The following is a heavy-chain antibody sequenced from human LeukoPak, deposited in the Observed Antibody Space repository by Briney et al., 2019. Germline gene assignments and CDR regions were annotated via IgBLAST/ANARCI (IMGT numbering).Heavy chain of an antibody. CDR1: GGSISSYY. CDR2: IYTSGST. V-gene: IGHV4-4*07. CDR3: ARINYDFWSGYYSLSDAFDI. D-gene: IGHD3-3*01. J-gene: IGHJ3*02. Sequence: TSETLSLTCTVSGGSISSYYWSWIRQPAGKGLEWIGRIYTSGSTNYNPSLKSRVTMSVDTSKNQSSLKLSSVTAADTAVYYCARINYDFWSGYYSLSDAFDIWGQGTMVTVSS.